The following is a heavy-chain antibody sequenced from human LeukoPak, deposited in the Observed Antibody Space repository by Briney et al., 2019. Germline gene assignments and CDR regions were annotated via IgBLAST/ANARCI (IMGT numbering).Heavy chain of an antibody. CDR2: ISGSGSST. CDR1: GFTFSNYA. V-gene: IGHV3-23*01. CDR3: AKEVGYDSSGYDDF. J-gene: IGHJ4*02. D-gene: IGHD3-22*01. Sequence: GGSLRLSCAASGFTFSNYAMSWVRQAPGKGLEWVSAISGSGSSTYYADSVKGRFTISRDNSKNTVYLQMNSLRAEDTALYYCAKEVGYDSSGYDDFWGQGTLVTVSS.